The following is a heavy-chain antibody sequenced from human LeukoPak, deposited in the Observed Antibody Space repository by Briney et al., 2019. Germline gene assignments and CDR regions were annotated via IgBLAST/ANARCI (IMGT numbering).Heavy chain of an antibody. D-gene: IGHD6-19*01. Sequence: ASVKVSCKASGYTFTSYGISWVRQAPGQGLEWMGWISAYNGNTNYAQKLQGRVTMTTDTSTSTAYMELRGLRSDDTAVYYCASGAGSGWYLTIDYWGQGTLVTVSS. CDR3: ASGAGSGWYLTIDY. CDR2: ISAYNGNT. J-gene: IGHJ4*02. CDR1: GYTFTSYG. V-gene: IGHV1-18*01.